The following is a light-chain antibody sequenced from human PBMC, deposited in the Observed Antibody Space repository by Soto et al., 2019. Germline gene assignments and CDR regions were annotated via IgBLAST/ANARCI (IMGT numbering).Light chain of an antibody. V-gene: IGKV3D-20*02. CDR3: QQRSNWPPIT. CDR2: GAS. CDR1: QSVSSSY. Sequence: EIVLTQSPGTLSLSPGERATLSCRAIQSVSSSYLAWYQQKPGQAPRLLIYGASTRAAGIPARFSGSGSGTDFTLTISSLEPEDFAFYYCQQRSNWPPITFGQGTRLEIK. J-gene: IGKJ5*01.